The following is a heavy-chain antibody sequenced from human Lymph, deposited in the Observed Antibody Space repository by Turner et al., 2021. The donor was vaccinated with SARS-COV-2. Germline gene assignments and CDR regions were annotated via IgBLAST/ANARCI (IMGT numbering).Heavy chain of an antibody. CDR1: GGTFSSYA. CDR3: AKSAAPVMWGGVFYYYYGMDV. V-gene: IGHV1-69*10. D-gene: IGHD6-13*01. J-gene: IGHJ6*02. Sequence: QVQLVQSGAEVKKPGSSVKVSCKASGGTFSSYAISWVRQAPGQGLEWMGGIIPILGIANYAQRFQGRVTITADKSTSTASVELGGLGLVDTPVFYCAKSAAPVMWGGVFYYYYGMDVWGQGTTVTVSS. CDR2: IIPILGIA.